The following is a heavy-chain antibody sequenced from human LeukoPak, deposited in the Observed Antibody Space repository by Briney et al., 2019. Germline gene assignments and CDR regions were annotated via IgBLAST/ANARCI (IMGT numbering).Heavy chain of an antibody. CDR3: AREKLRYFERTGFDS. V-gene: IGHV1-2*02. D-gene: IGHD3-9*01. Sequence: ASVKVSCKASGYTFTDYYIQWVRQAPGQGLEWMGWFNPNSGGSDYAQKFQGRVTMTGDTSISSGYMELSRLISDDTAVYYCAREKLRYFERTGFDSWGEGTLVTVS. CDR1: GYTFTDYY. J-gene: IGHJ5*01. CDR2: FNPNSGGS.